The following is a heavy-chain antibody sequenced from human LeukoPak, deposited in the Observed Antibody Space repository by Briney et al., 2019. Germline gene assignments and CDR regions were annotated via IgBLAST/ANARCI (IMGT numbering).Heavy chain of an antibody. V-gene: IGHV4-31*03. D-gene: IGHD2-15*01. CDR1: GGSISSGGYY. CDR3: ARDPRFYCSGGSCYSGAFDI. CDR2: IYYSGST. J-gene: IGHJ3*02. Sequence: PSETLSLTCTVSGGSISSGGYYWSWIRQHPGKGLEWIGYIYYSGSTYYNPSLKSRVTISVDTSKNQFSLKLSSVTAADTAVYYCARDPRFYCSGGSCYSGAFDIWGQGTMVTVSS.